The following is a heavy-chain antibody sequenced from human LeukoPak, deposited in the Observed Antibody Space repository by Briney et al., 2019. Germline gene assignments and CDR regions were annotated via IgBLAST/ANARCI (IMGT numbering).Heavy chain of an antibody. D-gene: IGHD5-12*01. CDR1: GGTFSSYA. CDR2: IVPIFGTA. CDR3: ARLRGYSGYDLGDYFDY. V-gene: IGHV1-69*05. Sequence: SVKVSCKASGGTFSSYAISWVRQAPGQGLEWMGRIVPIFGTANYAQKFQGRVTITTDESTSTAYMELSSLRSEDTAVYYCARLRGYSGYDLGDYFDYWGQGALVTVSS. J-gene: IGHJ4*02.